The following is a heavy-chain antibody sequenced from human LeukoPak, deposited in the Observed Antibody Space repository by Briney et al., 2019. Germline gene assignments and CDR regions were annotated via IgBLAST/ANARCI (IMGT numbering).Heavy chain of an antibody. CDR2: ISSSSNYI. V-gene: IGHV3-21*01. CDR1: GFTFSSYS. Sequence: GGSLRLSCAASGFTFSSYSMNWVRQAPGKGLEWVSSISSSSNYIYYADSVKGRFTISRDNAKNSLYLQMNGLRAEDTAVYYCARDQIQPTDTYYYYYYMDVWGKGTTVTVSS. J-gene: IGHJ6*03. CDR3: ARDQIQPTDTYYYYYYMDV.